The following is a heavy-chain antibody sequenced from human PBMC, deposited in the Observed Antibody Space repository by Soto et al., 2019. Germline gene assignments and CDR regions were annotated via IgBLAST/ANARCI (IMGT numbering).Heavy chain of an antibody. Sequence: EVQLLESGGGLVQPGGSLRLSCAASGFTFSSYAMSWVRQAPGKGLEWVSAISGSGGSTYYADSVKGRFTISRDNSKNTRYLQMNSLRADDNAVYYCANGGGDFWSGDSAFDIWGQGTMVTVSS. CDR3: ANGGGDFWSGDSAFDI. J-gene: IGHJ3*02. D-gene: IGHD3-3*01. CDR1: GFTFSSYA. V-gene: IGHV3-23*01. CDR2: ISGSGGST.